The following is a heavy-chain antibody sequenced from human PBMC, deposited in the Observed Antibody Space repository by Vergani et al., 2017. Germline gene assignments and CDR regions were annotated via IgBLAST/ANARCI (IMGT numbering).Heavy chain of an antibody. CDR3: ARADCSGGSCYLKPYYFDY. CDR2: IYPGDSDT. Sequence: EVQLVQSGAEVKKPGESLKISCKGSGYSFTSYWIGWVRQMPGKGLEWMGIIYPGDSDTRYSPSFQGQVTISADKSIITAYLQWSSLKASDTAMYYCARADCSGGSCYLKPYYFDYWGQGTLVTVSS. V-gene: IGHV5-51*03. J-gene: IGHJ4*02. CDR1: GYSFTSYW. D-gene: IGHD2-15*01.